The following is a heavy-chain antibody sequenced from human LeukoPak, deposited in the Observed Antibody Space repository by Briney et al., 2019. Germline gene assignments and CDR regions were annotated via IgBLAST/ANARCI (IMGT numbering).Heavy chain of an antibody. V-gene: IGHV4-34*01. CDR3: ARGYSGSLPGTSFDY. Sequence: SETLSLTCAVYGGSFSGYYWGWIRQPPGKGLEWIGSIYYSGSTYYNPSLKSRVTISVDTSKNQFSLKLSSVTAADTTVYYCARGYSGSLPGTSFDYWGQGTLVTVSS. CDR1: GGSFSGYY. D-gene: IGHD1-26*01. CDR2: IYYSGST. J-gene: IGHJ4*02.